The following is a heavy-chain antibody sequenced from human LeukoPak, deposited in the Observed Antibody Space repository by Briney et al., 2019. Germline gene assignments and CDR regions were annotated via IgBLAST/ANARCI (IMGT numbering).Heavy chain of an antibody. J-gene: IGHJ4*02. V-gene: IGHV3-30*01. CDR1: GLTFSGYA. CDR2: ISYDGSNK. CDR3: ARGGDYTVINFDY. D-gene: IGHD4-11*01. Sequence: GGSLRLSCAASGLTFSGYAMHWVRQAPGKGLEWVAVISYDGSNKYFADSVKGRFTISRDNSENTLYLQMNSLRAEDTAVYYCARGGDYTVINFDYWGQGALVTVSS.